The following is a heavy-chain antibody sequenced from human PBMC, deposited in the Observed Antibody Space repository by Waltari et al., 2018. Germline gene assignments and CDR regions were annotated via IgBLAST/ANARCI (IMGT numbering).Heavy chain of an antibody. J-gene: IGHJ1*01. CDR1: GGSISSGAYY. V-gene: IGHV4-61*09. CDR2: IYTSGSA. Sequence: QVQLQESGPGLVKPSQTLSLTCTVSGGSISSGAYYWNWVRQPDGRGLEWIGYIYTSGSATYNPSLKSRVTISGDTSKNQFFLRLSSVTAADTAVYYCATVVVRGVRPTEYFQHWGQGTLVTVSS. D-gene: IGHD3-10*01. CDR3: ATVVVRGVRPTEYFQH.